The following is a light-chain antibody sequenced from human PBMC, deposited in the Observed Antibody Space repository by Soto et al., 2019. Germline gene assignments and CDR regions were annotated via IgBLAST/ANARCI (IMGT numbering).Light chain of an antibody. CDR2: GAS. V-gene: IGKV1-8*01. Sequence: AIRMTQSPSSFSSSTGDRVTITCRASQAISNYLAWYQHKPGKAPKLLIFGASTLQSGVPSRVSGGGSGTEFTLTISGLQSADFATYYCQQYYSYPYPFGQGTKLEIK. CDR1: QAISNY. J-gene: IGKJ2*01. CDR3: QQYYSYPYP.